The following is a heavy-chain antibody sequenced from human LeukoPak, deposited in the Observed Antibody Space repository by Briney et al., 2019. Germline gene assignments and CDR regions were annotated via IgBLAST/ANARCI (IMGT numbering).Heavy chain of an antibody. CDR3: AREVGDYYDSS. D-gene: IGHD3-22*01. CDR2: IYHRGST. J-gene: IGHJ4*02. CDR1: GGSISSSNW. V-gene: IGHV4-4*02. Sequence: SGTLSLTCAVSGGSISSSNWWSWVRQPPGKGLEWIGEIYHRGSTNYSPSLKSRVAISVDKSKNQFSLKLSSVTAADTAVYYCAREVGDYYDSSWGQGTLVTVSS.